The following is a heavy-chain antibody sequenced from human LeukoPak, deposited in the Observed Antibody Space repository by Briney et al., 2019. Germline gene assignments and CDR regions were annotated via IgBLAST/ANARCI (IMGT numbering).Heavy chain of an antibody. J-gene: IGHJ4*02. CDR2: IYSGGST. D-gene: IGHD3-10*01. CDR1: GFTVSSNY. V-gene: IGHV3-66*01. CDR3: ARKGRRGFAYYFDY. Sequence: GGSLRLSCATSGFTVSSNYMSWVRQAPGKGLEWVSVIYSGGSTYYADSVKGRFTISRDNSKNTLYLQMNSLRAEDTAVYYCARKGRRGFAYYFDYWGQGTLVTVSS.